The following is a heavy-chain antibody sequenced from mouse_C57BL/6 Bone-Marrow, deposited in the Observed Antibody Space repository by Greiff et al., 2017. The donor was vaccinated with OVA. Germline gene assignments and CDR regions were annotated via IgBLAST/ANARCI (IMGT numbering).Heavy chain of an antibody. V-gene: IGHV2-4*01. CDR2: IWSGGST. D-gene: IGHD2-1*01. CDR3: AKALYHHAFAY. J-gene: IGHJ3*01. CDR1: GFSLTSYG. Sequence: VKLMESGPGLVQPSQSLSITCTVSGFSLTSYGVHWVRPPPGKGLAWLGVIWSGGSTDYNAAFISRLSISKDNSKSQVFFKMNSLQADDTAIYYCAKALYHHAFAYWGQGTLVTVSA.